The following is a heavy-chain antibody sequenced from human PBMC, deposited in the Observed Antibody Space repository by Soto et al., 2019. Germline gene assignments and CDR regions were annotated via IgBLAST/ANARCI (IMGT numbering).Heavy chain of an antibody. V-gene: IGHV1-46*03. Sequence: ASVKVSCKASGYTFTSYYMHWVRQAPGQGLEWMGIINPSGGSTSYAQKFQGRVTMTRDTSTSTVYMELSSLGSEDTAVYYCARDGRDRSRGKNYYYYYMDVWGKGTTVTVSS. CDR2: INPSGGST. CDR1: GYTFTSYY. J-gene: IGHJ6*03. D-gene: IGHD2-21*01. CDR3: ARDGRDRSRGKNYYYYYMDV.